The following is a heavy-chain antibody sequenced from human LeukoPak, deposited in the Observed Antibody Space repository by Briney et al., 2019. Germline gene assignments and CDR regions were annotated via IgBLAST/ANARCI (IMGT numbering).Heavy chain of an antibody. J-gene: IGHJ4*02. V-gene: IGHV1-69*13. CDR1: GYTFTYYD. CDR2: IIPIFGTA. D-gene: IGHD4-17*01. CDR3: ASLGGGSTVTTYLNY. Sequence: ASVKVSCKASGYTFTYYDINWVRQASGQGLEWMGGIIPIFGTANYAQKFQGRVTITADESTSTAYMELSSLRSEDTAVYYCASLGGGSTVTTYLNYWGQGTLVTVSS.